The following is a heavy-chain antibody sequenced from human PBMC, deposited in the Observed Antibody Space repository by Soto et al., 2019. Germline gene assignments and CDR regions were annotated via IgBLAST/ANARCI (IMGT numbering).Heavy chain of an antibody. D-gene: IGHD2-15*01. V-gene: IGHV1-18*01. CDR2: ISAYNGNT. CDR3: ARVDVVVVAATLDY. Sequence: ASLKVSCKASGYTFTSYGISWVRQAPGQGLEWMGWISAYNGNTNYAQKLQGRVTMTTDTSTSTAYMELRSLRSDDTAVYYCARVDVVVVAATLDYWGQGTLVTVSS. CDR1: GYTFTSYG. J-gene: IGHJ4*02.